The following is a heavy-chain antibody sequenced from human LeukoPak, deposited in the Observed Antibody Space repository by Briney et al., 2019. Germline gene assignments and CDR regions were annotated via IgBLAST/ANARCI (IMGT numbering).Heavy chain of an antibody. CDR3: ARLRTVAAFDY. J-gene: IGHJ4*02. CDR1: GYTFTSYI. CDR2: INTKTGNP. D-gene: IGHD6-19*01. Sequence: ASVKVSCKASGYTFTSYIMNWVRQAPGQGLECMGGINTKTGNPTYAQGFTGRFVFSLDTSVSTAYLQISSLKAEDTAVYYCARLRTVAAFDYWGQGTLVTVSS. V-gene: IGHV7-4-1*02.